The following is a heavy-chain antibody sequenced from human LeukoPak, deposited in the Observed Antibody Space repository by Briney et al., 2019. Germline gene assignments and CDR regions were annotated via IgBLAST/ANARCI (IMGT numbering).Heavy chain of an antibody. J-gene: IGHJ4*02. CDR3: ARDPPYYYDSSGLY. CDR1: GFTFSTYS. CDR2: ISSSSSTI. V-gene: IGHV3-48*01. Sequence: GGSLRLSCAASGFTFSTYSMNWVRQAPGKGLEWVSYISSSSSTIYYADSVKGRFTISRDNAKNSLYLQMNSLRAEDTAVYYCARDPPYYYDSSGLYWGQGTLVTVSS. D-gene: IGHD3-22*01.